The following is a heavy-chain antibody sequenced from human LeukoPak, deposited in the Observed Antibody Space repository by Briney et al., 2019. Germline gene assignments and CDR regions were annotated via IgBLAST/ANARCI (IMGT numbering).Heavy chain of an antibody. CDR2: IYYSGST. CDR1: DGSISSSSYY. Sequence: ASETLSLTGTVSDGSISSSSYYWGWIRQPPGKGLEWIGSIYYSGSTYYSPSLKSRVAISVDTSKNQFSLRLSSVTAADTAVYYCARRSSGRPVDYWGQGTLVTVSS. V-gene: IGHV4-39*07. J-gene: IGHJ4*02. D-gene: IGHD3-3*01. CDR3: ARRSSGRPVDY.